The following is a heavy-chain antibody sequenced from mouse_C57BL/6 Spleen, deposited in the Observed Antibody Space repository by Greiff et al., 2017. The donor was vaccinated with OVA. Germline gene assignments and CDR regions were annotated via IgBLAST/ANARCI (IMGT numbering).Heavy chain of an antibody. Sequence: QVQLQQPGAELVKPGASVKMSCKASGYTFTSYWITWVKQRPGQGLEWIGDIYPGSGSTNYNEKFKSKATLTVDTSSSTAYMQLSSLTSEDSAVYYCARDYGRSTWFAYWGQGTLVTVSA. CDR3: ARDYGRSTWFAY. CDR1: GYTFTSYW. V-gene: IGHV1-55*01. CDR2: IYPGSGST. D-gene: IGHD1-1*01. J-gene: IGHJ3*01.